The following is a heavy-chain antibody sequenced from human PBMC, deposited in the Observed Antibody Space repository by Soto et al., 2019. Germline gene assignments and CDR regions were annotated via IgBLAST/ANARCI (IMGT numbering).Heavy chain of an antibody. CDR2: ISSSSSYI. CDR1: GFTFSSYS. Sequence: GGSLRLSCAASGFTFSSYSMNWVRQAPGKGLEWVSSISSSSSYIYYADSVKGRFTISRDNAKNSLYLQMNSLRAEDTAVYYCAREDYDFWSGLIPGFDYWGQGTLVTVSS. CDR3: AREDYDFWSGLIPGFDY. D-gene: IGHD3-3*01. V-gene: IGHV3-21*01. J-gene: IGHJ4*02.